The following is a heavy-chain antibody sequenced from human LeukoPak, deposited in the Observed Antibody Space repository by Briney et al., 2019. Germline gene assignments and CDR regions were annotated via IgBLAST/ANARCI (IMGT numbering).Heavy chain of an antibody. V-gene: IGHV3-72*01. CDR1: GFTFSDHY. Sequence: GGSLRLSCAASGFTFSDHYMDWVRQAPGEGLEWVGRTGSKANRYTTDYASSVKGRFTISRDDSKNSLYLRMNSLKTDDTAVYYCARRVFGGNCYYDYWGQGTLVTVSS. CDR3: ARRVFGGNCYYDY. D-gene: IGHD2-21*02. CDR2: TGSKANRYTT. J-gene: IGHJ4*02.